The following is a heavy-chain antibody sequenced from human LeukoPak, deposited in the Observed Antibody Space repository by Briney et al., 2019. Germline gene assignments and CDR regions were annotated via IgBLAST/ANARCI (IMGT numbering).Heavy chain of an antibody. CDR1: GLTFSAYA. D-gene: IGHD6-6*01. J-gene: IGHJ6*03. Sequence: QAGGSLRLSCKASGLTFSAYAMSWARQPPGQGLEWVSTVTGAGRGTDYADSVKGRFSISRDNSRNTLYLQMNSLRGDDTAVYYGAEGGTASMSYYYYMDVWGKGTTVIVSS. V-gene: IGHV3-23*01. CDR3: AEGGTASMSYYYYMDV. CDR2: VTGAGRGT.